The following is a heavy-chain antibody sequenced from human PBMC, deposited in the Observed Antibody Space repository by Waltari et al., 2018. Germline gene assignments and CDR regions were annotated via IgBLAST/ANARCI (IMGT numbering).Heavy chain of an antibody. CDR3: AREGVVGATTAFDY. D-gene: IGHD1-26*01. CDR2: ISYDGSNK. Sequence: QVQLVESGGGVVQPGRSLRLSCAASGFTFSSYAIPWFRQAPGKGLEWVAVISYDGSNKYYADSVKGRFTISRDNSKNTLYLQMNSLRAEDTAVYYCAREGVVGATTAFDYWGQGTLVTVSS. J-gene: IGHJ4*02. CDR1: GFTFSSYA. V-gene: IGHV3-30-3*01.